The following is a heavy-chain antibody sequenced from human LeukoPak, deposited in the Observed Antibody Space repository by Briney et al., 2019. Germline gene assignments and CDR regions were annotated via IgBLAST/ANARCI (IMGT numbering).Heavy chain of an antibody. CDR2: IYYSGIT. CDR3: ARWGSNMAREKGDH. Sequence: NTSETLSLTCTVSGGSISSSSYYWGWIRQPPGKGLEWIGYIYYSGITNYNPSLKTRVTILVDTSKNQFSLKLSSVTAADTAVYYCARWGSNMAREKGDHWGQGTLVTVSS. J-gene: IGHJ4*02. D-gene: IGHD3-10*01. V-gene: IGHV4-61*05. CDR1: GGSISSSSYY.